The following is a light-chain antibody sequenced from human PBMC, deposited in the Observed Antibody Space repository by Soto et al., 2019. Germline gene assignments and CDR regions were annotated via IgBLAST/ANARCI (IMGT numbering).Light chain of an antibody. CDR2: DAS. CDR3: QQYDNLPYT. Sequence: DIQMTHSPSSLSASVGDRVTITCQASQDISNYLNWYQQKPGKAPKLLNYDASNLETGVPSRFSGSGSGTDFTFTISSLQPEDIATYYCQQYDNLPYTFGQGTKLEIK. V-gene: IGKV1-33*01. CDR1: QDISNY. J-gene: IGKJ2*01.